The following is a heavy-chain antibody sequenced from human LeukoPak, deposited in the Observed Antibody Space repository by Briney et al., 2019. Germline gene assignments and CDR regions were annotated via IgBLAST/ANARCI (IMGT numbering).Heavy chain of an antibody. CDR1: GFSLSTSGMC. CDR2: IDWDDDK. V-gene: IGHV2-70*11. J-gene: IGHJ2*01. Sequence: ESGPALVKPTQTLTLTCTFSGFSLSTSGMCVSWIRQPPGKALEWLARIDWDDDKYYSTSLKTRLTISKDTSKNQVVLTMTNMDPGNTPTYYCARVPVSGKDGYFVLGGRAPLVIVS. CDR3: ARVPVSGKDGYFVL. D-gene: IGHD3-16*01.